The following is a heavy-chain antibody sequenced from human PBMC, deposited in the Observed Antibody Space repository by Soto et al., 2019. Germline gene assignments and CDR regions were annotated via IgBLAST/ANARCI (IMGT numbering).Heavy chain of an antibody. J-gene: IGHJ6*03. Sequence: ASVKVSCKVSGYTLTELSMHWVRQAPGKGLEWMGGFDPEDGETIYAQKFQGRVTMTEDTSTDTAYMELSSLRSEDTAVYYCATGRRPGKRPYYYYYMDVWGKGTTVTVSS. CDR2: FDPEDGET. V-gene: IGHV1-24*01. D-gene: IGHD6-6*01. CDR3: ATGRRPGKRPYYYYYMDV. CDR1: GYTLTELS.